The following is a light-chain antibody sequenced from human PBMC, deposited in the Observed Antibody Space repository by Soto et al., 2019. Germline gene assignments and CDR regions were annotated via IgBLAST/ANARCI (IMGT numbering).Light chain of an antibody. CDR3: NSYTSSSTYA. J-gene: IGLJ1*01. Sequence: QSALTQPASVSRSPGQSITISCTGTSSGVGGFNYVSWYQQHPGKAPKLMIYDVTNRPSGVSYRFSGSKSGNTASLTISGLQAEDESDYYCNSYTSSSTYAFGTGTKLTVL. V-gene: IGLV2-14*03. CDR1: SSGVGGFNY. CDR2: DVT.